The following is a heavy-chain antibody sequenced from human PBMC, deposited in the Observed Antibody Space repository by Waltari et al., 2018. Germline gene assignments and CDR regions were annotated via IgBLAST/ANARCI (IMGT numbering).Heavy chain of an antibody. Sequence: EVQLLESGGGLVQPGGSLRLSCAASGFTFSSYAMSWVRQAPGKGLEWVSAISGSGGSTNYADTVKGRCTISRDNSKNTLYLQMNSLRAEDTAVYYCANDWGLVCAPPGVDYWGQGTLVTVSS. V-gene: IGHV3-23*01. CDR1: GFTFSSYA. J-gene: IGHJ4*02. D-gene: IGHD6-19*01. CDR3: ANDWGLVCAPPGVDY. CDR2: ISGSGGST.